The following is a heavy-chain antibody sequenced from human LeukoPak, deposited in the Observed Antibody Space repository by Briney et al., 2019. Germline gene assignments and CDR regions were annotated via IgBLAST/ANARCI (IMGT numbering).Heavy chain of an antibody. Sequence: PGGSLRLSCAASGFIFSSYAMSWVRQAPGKGLEWVSTISGSGGSTYYADSVKGRFTISRDNAKNSVYLQMSGLRAEDTAVYYCARGWGRHSGSYWVYYFDYWGQGTLVTVSS. J-gene: IGHJ4*02. V-gene: IGHV3-23*01. CDR1: GFIFSSYA. D-gene: IGHD1-26*01. CDR3: ARGWGRHSGSYWVYYFDY. CDR2: ISGSGGST.